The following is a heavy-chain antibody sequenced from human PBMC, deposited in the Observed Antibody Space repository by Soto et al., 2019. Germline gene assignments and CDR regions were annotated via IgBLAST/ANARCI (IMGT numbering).Heavy chain of an antibody. CDR1: GGSISSGGYY. CDR2: MYYSGST. J-gene: IGHJ4*02. CDR3: ASAPIAAAGTKIDY. Sequence: PSETLSLTFTVSGGSISSGGYYWSWIRQHPGKGLEWIGYMYYSGSTYYNPSLKSRVTISVDTSKNQFSLKLSSVTAADTAVYYCASAPIAAAGTKIDYWGQGTLVTVSS. D-gene: IGHD6-13*01. V-gene: IGHV4-31*03.